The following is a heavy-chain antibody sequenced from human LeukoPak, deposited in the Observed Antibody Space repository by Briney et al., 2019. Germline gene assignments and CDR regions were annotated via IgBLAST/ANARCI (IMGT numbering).Heavy chain of an antibody. CDR1: GFTFSNYA. J-gene: IGHJ4*02. V-gene: IGHV3-23*01. CDR3: AKDRASGSGSYSYRGFDY. D-gene: IGHD6-19*01. CDR2: ISGSGDYT. Sequence: GGSLRLSCAASGFTFSNYAMSWVRPAPGRGLEWVSAISGSGDYTNYADSVKGRFTISRDNSKNTLYLQMNSLRAEDTAVYYCAKDRASGSGSYSYRGFDYWGQGTLVTVSS.